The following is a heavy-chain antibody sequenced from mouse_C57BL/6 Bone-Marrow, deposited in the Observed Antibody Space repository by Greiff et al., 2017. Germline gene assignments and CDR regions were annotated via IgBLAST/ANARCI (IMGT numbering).Heavy chain of an antibody. Sequence: QVQLQQSGPELVKPGASVKISCKASGYTFTNYYINWVKQRPGQGLEWIGWIFPGSGSTYYNEKFKGKATLTVDKSSSTAYMLLSSLTSEDSAVYFCAMDYGSSYYRFAYWGQGTLVTVSA. J-gene: IGHJ3*01. CDR2: IFPGSGST. CDR3: AMDYGSSYYRFAY. D-gene: IGHD1-1*01. CDR1: GYTFTNYY. V-gene: IGHV1-75*01.